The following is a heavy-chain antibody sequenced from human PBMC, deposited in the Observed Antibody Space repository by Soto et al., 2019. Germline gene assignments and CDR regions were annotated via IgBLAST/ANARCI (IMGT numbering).Heavy chain of an antibody. CDR2: ISDYGRI. CDR3: ARAGVEKAIQVGYFQY. J-gene: IGHJ1*01. V-gene: IGHV3-74*01. Sequence: GGSLRLSCAASGFTFGNYWMHWVRQAPGKGLVWVSRISDYGRINYADSVKDRFIISRDDARSELYLQLNDLTAEDTAIYYCARAGVEKAIQVGYFQYWGQGTLVTVSS. D-gene: IGHD2-8*01. CDR1: GFTFGNYW.